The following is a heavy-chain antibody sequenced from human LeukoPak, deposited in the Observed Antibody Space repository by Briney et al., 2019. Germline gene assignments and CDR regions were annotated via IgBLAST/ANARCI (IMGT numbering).Heavy chain of an antibody. CDR1: GGSISSGGYY. CDR3: ARDVITMVRGDFNWFDP. Sequence: SETLSLTCTVSGGSISSGGYYWSWIRQPPGKGLEWIGYIYHSGSTYYDPSLKSRVTISVDRSKNQFSLKLSSVTAADTAVYYCARDVITMVRGDFNWFDPWGQGTLVTVSS. J-gene: IGHJ5*02. CDR2: IYHSGST. V-gene: IGHV4-30-2*01. D-gene: IGHD3-10*01.